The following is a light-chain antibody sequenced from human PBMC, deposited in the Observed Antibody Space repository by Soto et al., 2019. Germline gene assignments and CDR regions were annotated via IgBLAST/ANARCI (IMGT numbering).Light chain of an antibody. CDR2: NND. V-gene: IGLV1-44*01. CDR1: SSNIGSNT. J-gene: IGLJ3*02. CDR3: AVWDDSLNGWV. Sequence: QSVLTQAPSASGTPGQRVTISCSGTSSNIGSNTVNWYQQLPGTAPKLLIYNNDQRPSGVPDRFSGSKSGTSASLANGGLQSEDEADYYCAVWDDSLNGWVFGGGTKLTVL.